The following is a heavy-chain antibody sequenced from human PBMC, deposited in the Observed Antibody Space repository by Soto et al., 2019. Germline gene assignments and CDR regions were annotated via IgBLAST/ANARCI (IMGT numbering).Heavy chain of an antibody. Sequence: GGSLRLSCAASGFTFSSYAMHWVRQAPGKGLEWVAVISYDGGNKYYADSVKGRFTISRDNSKNTLYLQMNSLRAEDTAVYYCARDYKDETAAAGKSSDAFDIWGQGTMVTVSS. CDR3: ARDYKDETAAAGKSSDAFDI. D-gene: IGHD6-13*01. CDR2: ISYDGGNK. J-gene: IGHJ3*02. CDR1: GFTFSSYA. V-gene: IGHV3-30-3*01.